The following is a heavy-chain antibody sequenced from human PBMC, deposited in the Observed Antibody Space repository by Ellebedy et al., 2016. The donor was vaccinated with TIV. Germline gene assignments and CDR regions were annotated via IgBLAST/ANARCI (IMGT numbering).Heavy chain of an antibody. J-gene: IGHJ5*02. CDR3: ARGTYYDSGSYPREWFDP. Sequence: SETLSLTXAVSGGSMNSGGFSWTWIRQTPGRGLEWIAYIYHSGKTYYNPSLQSRVTLSIDTSKNQFSLKLASVTAADTAVYYCARGTYYDSGSYPREWFDPWGQGTLVTVSS. D-gene: IGHD3-10*01. CDR1: GGSMNSGGFS. V-gene: IGHV4-30-2*01. CDR2: IYHSGKT.